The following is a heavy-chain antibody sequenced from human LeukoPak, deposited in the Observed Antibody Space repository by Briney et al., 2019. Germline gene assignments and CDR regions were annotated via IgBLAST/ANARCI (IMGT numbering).Heavy chain of an antibody. CDR3: SRGREYISNWNPFDF. CDR1: GFTLSNYW. Sequence: GGSLRLSCAASGFTLSNYWMHWVRHVPGKGLVWVSSINGHGNTTKYADSVRGRFTISRGNAKNTLFLQMYSLRADDTAVYFCSRGREYISNWNPFDFWGHGTLVTVSS. D-gene: IGHD6-13*01. J-gene: IGHJ4*01. CDR2: INGHGNTT. V-gene: IGHV3-74*01.